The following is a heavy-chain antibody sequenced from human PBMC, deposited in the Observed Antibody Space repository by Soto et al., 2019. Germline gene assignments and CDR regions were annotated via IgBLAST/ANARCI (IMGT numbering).Heavy chain of an antibody. CDR1: GGSISSGGYY. Sequence: QVQLQESGPGLVKPSQTLSLTCTVSGGSISSGGYYWSWIRQHPGKGLEWIGYIYYSGSTYYNPFLKSRVTISVDTSKNQFSLKLSSVTAADTAVYYCAREMATILGPHWFDPWGQGTLVTVSS. CDR3: AREMATILGPHWFDP. V-gene: IGHV4-31*03. D-gene: IGHD5-12*01. J-gene: IGHJ5*02. CDR2: IYYSGST.